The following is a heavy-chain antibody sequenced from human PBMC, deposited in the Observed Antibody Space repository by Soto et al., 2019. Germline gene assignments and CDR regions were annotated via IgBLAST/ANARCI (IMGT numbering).Heavy chain of an antibody. D-gene: IGHD6-6*01. CDR1: GYTFTSYD. J-gene: IGHJ6*03. Sequence: QVQLVQSGAEVKKPGASVKVSCKASGYTFTSYDITWVRQATGQGLEWMGWMNTNSGNTGYAQKFQGRVTMTRNTSISTAYMEMSSLRSEDTAVYYCARGIRSIAARRGPVDYYYYMDVWGKGTTVTVSS. CDR2: MNTNSGNT. CDR3: ARGIRSIAARRGPVDYYYYMDV. V-gene: IGHV1-8*01.